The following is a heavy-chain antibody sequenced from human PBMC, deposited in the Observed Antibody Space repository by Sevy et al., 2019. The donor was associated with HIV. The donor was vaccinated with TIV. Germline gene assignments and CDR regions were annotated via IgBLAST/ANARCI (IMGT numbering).Heavy chain of an antibody. CDR3: ARGSGDYYYYYGMDV. V-gene: IGHV1-18*01. CDR1: GYTFTSYG. Sequence: ASVKVSCKASGYTFTSYGISWVRQAPGQGLEWMGWISAYNGNTNYAQMLQGRVTMTTDTSTSTAYMELRSLRSDDTAVYYCARGSGDYYYYYGMDVWGQGTTVTVSS. J-gene: IGHJ6*02. CDR2: ISAYNGNT.